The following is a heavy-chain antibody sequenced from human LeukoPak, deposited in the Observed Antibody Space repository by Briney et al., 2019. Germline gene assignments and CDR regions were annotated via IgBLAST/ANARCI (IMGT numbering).Heavy chain of an antibody. V-gene: IGHV3-7*03. Sequence: GGSLRLSCAVSGFTLTNHGVSWVRQAPGKGLEWVANIKKDGSETYYVDSVKGRFTISRDNAKNSLYLQMNSLRAEDTAVYYCARHYTYYYDSSGYYYFDYWGQGTLVTVSS. CDR2: IKKDGSET. CDR3: ARHYTYYYDSSGYYYFDY. CDR1: GFTLTNHG. D-gene: IGHD3-22*01. J-gene: IGHJ4*02.